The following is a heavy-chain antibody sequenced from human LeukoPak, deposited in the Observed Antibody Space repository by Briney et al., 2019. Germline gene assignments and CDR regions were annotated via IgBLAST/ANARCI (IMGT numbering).Heavy chain of an antibody. CDR2: ISGSGGST. V-gene: IGHV3-23*01. Sequence: GGSLRLSCAASGFTFSSYAMSWVRQAPGKGLEWVSAISGSGGSTYYADSVKGRFTISRDNSKNTLYLQMNSLRAEDTAVYYCAKGHYYDSSGYVFGYFDYWGQGTLVTVSS. CDR3: AKGHYYDSSGYVFGYFDY. CDR1: GFTFSSYA. J-gene: IGHJ4*02. D-gene: IGHD3-22*01.